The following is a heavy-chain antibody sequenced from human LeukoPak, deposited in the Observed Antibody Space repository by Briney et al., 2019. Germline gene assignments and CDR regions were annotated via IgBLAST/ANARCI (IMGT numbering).Heavy chain of an antibody. D-gene: IGHD3-3*01. CDR3: ARQDFWSGYYMSEVYYFDY. CDR1: GGSISSSNW. CDR2: IYHSGSI. Sequence: PSETLSLTCAVSGGSISSSNWWSWVRQPPGKGLEWIGEIYHSGSINYNPSLKSRVTISVDKSKNQFSLELSSVTAADTAVYYCARQDFWSGYYMSEVYYFDYWGQGTLVTVSS. V-gene: IGHV4-4*02. J-gene: IGHJ4*02.